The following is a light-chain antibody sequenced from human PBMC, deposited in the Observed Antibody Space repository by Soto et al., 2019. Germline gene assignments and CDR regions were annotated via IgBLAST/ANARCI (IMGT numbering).Light chain of an antibody. V-gene: IGKV3-15*01. CDR2: GAS. CDR3: QQYNNWPPAIT. J-gene: IGKJ5*01. Sequence: EIVMTQSPATLTVSPGERATLSCRASQSVSSNLAWYQQKPGQAPRLVIYGASARAFGIPGRFSGYGSGTEFTLTISSLQSEDFAIYYCQQYNNWPPAITFGQGTRLGI. CDR1: QSVSSN.